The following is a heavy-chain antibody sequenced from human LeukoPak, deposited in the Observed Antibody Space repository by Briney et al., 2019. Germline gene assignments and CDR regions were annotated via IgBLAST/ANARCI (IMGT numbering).Heavy chain of an antibody. Sequence: SETLSLTCTVSGGSITNYDWSWVRQPPGKGLEFIGHVHYSGTANYNPSLESRVTISIDTSKNQFSLKMSSVTAADTAVYYCARSVAHCTNDKCQIGWFDPWGQGTLVTVSS. J-gene: IGHJ5*02. V-gene: IGHV4-59*12. CDR3: ARSVAHCTNDKCQIGWFDP. CDR2: VHYSGTA. CDR1: GGSITNYD. D-gene: IGHD2-8*01.